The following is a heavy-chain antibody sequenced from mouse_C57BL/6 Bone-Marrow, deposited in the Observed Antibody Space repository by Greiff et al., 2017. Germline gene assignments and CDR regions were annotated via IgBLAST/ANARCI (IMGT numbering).Heavy chain of an antibody. D-gene: IGHD4-1*01. V-gene: IGHV14-4*01. J-gene: IGHJ2*01. CDR2: IDPENGDT. Sequence: VQLQQSGAELVRPGASVKLSCTASGFNIKDDSMHWVKQRPEQGLEWIGWIDPENGDTEYASKFQGKATITADISSNTAYLQLSSLTSEDTAVYYCTLSNWDDYWGQGTTLTVSS. CDR3: TLSNWDDY. CDR1: GFNIKDDS.